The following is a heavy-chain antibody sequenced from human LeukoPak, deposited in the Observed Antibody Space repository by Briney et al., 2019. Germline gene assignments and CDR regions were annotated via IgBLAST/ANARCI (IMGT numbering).Heavy chain of an antibody. J-gene: IGHJ6*02. CDR3: ARERSTTGMNYYYYGMDV. CDR1: GYTFTSYD. D-gene: IGHD1-1*01. V-gene: IGHV1-8*01. CDR2: MYPNSGNT. Sequence: ASVKVSCKASGYTFTSYDINWVRQATGQGLEWMGWMYPNSGNTGYAQKFQGRVTMTRNTSISTAYMELSSLRSEDTAVYYCARERSTTGMNYYYYGMDVWGQGTTVTVSS.